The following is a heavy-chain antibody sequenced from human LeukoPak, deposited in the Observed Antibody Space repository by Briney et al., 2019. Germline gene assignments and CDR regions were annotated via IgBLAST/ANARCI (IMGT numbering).Heavy chain of an antibody. J-gene: IGHJ4*02. V-gene: IGHV3-23*01. D-gene: IGHD4-17*01. CDR1: GFTFSSYA. CDR3: AKADGDYTFIDY. CDR2: INGGGGRT. Sequence: PGGSLRLSCAASGFTFSSYAMSWVRQAPGKGLEWVSAINGGGGRTYNADSVKGRFTISRDNSKNTLFLQTNSLRAEDTAIYYCAKADGDYTFIDYWGQGTLVTVSS.